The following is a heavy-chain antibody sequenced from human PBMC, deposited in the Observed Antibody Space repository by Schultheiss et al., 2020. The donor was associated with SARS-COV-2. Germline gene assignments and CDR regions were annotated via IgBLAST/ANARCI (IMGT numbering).Heavy chain of an antibody. V-gene: IGHV3-23*01. J-gene: IGHJ6*02. CDR3: ARGDCSSTSCYYGMDV. D-gene: IGHD2-2*01. Sequence: GGSLRLSCAASGFTFSSYAMSWVRQAPGKGLEWVSAISGSGGSTYYADSVKGRFTISRDNSKNTLYLQMNSLRAEDTAVYYCARGDCSSTSCYYGMDVWGQGTTVTVSS. CDR2: ISGSGGST. CDR1: GFTFSSYA.